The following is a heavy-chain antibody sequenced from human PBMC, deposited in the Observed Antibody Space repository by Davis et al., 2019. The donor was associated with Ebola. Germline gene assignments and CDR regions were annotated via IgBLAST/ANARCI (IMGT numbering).Heavy chain of an antibody. CDR1: GFTFSIYW. CDR2: INGDGNEA. J-gene: IGHJ6*03. V-gene: IGHV3-74*01. CDR3: ARVVYRMAAGTSAAYYYYYMDV. Sequence: HTGGSLRLSCEASGFTFSIYWMHWVRQAPGKGLVWVSRINGDGNEASYADSVKGRFTVSRDNAKNTLSLQMNSLRDEDTAVYYCARVVYRMAAGTSAAYYYYYMDVWGKGTTVTVSS. D-gene: IGHD6-13*01.